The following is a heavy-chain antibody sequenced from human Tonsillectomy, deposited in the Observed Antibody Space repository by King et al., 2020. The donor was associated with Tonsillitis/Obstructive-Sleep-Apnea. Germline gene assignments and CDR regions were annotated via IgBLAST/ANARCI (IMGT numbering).Heavy chain of an antibody. V-gene: IGHV3-9*01. D-gene: IGHD3-3*01. Sequence: QLVQSGGGLVQPDRSLRLSCAASGFTFDDYAMHWVRQAPGKGLEWVSGLSWNSGVIDYSDSVNARFTISTDNAKNSLYLQMKSLSVEDTALYYCAKDVGYDFWGGLGYWGQGTLVTVSS. CDR1: GFTFDDYA. CDR2: LSWNSGVI. CDR3: AKDVGYDFWGGLGY. J-gene: IGHJ4*02.